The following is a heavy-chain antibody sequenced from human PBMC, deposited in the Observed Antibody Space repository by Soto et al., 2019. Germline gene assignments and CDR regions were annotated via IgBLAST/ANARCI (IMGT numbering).Heavy chain of an antibody. CDR1: GYCFTNYG. CDR3: ARDRGVAPPVAGNTHYYYYMDV. CDR2: ISAFNGNT. V-gene: IGHV1-18*01. J-gene: IGHJ6*03. Sequence: QDQLVQSGAEVRKPGASVTVSCKASGYCFTNYGITWVRQAPGQGLEWMGWISAFNGNTHYAQKLQGRVTMTTDASTSTAYMELRSLRSDDTAVYYCARDRGVAPPVAGNTHYYYYMDVWGKGTTVIVSS. D-gene: IGHD6-19*01.